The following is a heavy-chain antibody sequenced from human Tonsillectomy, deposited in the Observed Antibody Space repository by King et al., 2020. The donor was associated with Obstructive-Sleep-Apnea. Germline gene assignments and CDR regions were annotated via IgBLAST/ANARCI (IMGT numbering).Heavy chain of an antibody. CDR3: AREYYYDSSGYYYRYFDY. V-gene: IGHV4-31*03. D-gene: IGHD3-22*01. CDR2: IYYSGST. CDR1: GGSISSGGYY. Sequence: QLQESGPGLVKPSQTLSLTCTVSGGSISSGGYYWSWIRQHPGKGLEWIGYIYYSGSTYYNPSLKSRVTITVDTSKNQFSLKLSSVTAADTAVYYCAREYYYDSSGYYYRYFDYWGQGTLVTVSS. J-gene: IGHJ4*02.